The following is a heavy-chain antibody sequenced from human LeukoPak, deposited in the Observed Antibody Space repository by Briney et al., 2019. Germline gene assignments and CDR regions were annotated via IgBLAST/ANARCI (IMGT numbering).Heavy chain of an antibody. V-gene: IGHV1-46*01. D-gene: IGHD1-1*01. J-gene: IGHJ4*02. CDR3: AIGNDAPDY. Sequence: ASVKVCCKASGYTFTSYDINWVRQATGQGLEWMGIINPSGGSTSYAQKFQGRVTMTRDTSTSTVYMELSSLRSEDTAVYYCAIGNDAPDYWGQGTLVTVSS. CDR1: GYTFTSYD. CDR2: INPSGGST.